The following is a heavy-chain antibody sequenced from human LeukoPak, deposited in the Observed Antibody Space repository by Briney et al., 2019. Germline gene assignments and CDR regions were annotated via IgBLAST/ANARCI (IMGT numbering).Heavy chain of an antibody. CDR3: ARAHYYDSSGYYPYYFDY. CDR2: ILEDGSSQ. J-gene: IGHJ4*02. V-gene: IGHV3-30*04. CDR1: GFTFSNYM. D-gene: IGHD3-22*01. Sequence: GGSLRLSCAASGFTFSNYMMHWVRQAPGKGLDWVAVILEDGSSQYYADSVKGRFTISRDNAKNSLYLQMNSLRAEDTAVYYCARAHYYDSSGYYPYYFDYWGQGTLVTVSS.